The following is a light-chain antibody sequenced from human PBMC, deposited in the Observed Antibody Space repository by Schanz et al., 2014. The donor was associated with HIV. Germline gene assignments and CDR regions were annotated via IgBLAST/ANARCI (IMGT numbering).Light chain of an antibody. CDR3: SSYAGSNNFWV. Sequence: QSALTQPPSVSGSPGQSVTITCTGTSSDVGGYNRVSWYQQPPGTAPKALIYEVTDRPSGVPDRFSGAKSGNTASLTISRLQAEDEADYYCSSYAGSNNFWVFGGGTKLTVL. CDR2: EVT. CDR1: SSDVGGYNR. V-gene: IGLV2-18*02. J-gene: IGLJ3*02.